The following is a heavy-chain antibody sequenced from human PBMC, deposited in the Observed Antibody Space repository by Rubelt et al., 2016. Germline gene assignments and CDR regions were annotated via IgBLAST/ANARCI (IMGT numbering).Heavy chain of an antibody. Sequence: QVQLQESGPGLVKPSESLSLTCTVSDASISSYYWSWIRQPPGKGLEWIGYIYYSGSTNYNPSLKSRVAISVDTSKNQFSLKLSAVTAAETAVYYCARDRRGMDVWGQGTTVTVSS. CDR3: ARDRRGMDV. CDR1: DASISSYY. CDR2: IYYSGST. V-gene: IGHV4-59*01. J-gene: IGHJ6*02.